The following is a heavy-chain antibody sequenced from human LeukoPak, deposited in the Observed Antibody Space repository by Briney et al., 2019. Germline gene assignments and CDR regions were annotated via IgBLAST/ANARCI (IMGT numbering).Heavy chain of an antibody. J-gene: IGHJ5*02. CDR3: ARDLDLGTSNNWFDP. V-gene: IGHV3-48*03. D-gene: IGHD3-16*01. CDR1: GFTFSSYH. Sequence: PGGSLRLSCAASGFTFSSYHINWVRQAPGKGLEWVSYISISGSTIYYADSVKGRFTISRDNAKNSLFLQMNSLRAEDTAVYYCARDLDLGTSNNWFDPWGQGTLVTVSS. CDR2: ISISGSTI.